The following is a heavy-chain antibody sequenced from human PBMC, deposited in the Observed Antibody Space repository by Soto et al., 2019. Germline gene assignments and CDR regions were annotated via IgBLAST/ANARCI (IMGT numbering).Heavy chain of an antibody. J-gene: IGHJ5*02. V-gene: IGHV1-69*13. CDR3: ARDLEADSGINWFDP. D-gene: IGHD1-26*01. Sequence: SVKVSCKASGGTFSSYAISWVRQAPGQGLEWMGGIIPIFGTANYAQKFQGRVTITADESTSTAYMELSSLRSEDTAVYYCARDLEADSGINWFDPWGQGTLVTVSS. CDR1: GGTFSSYA. CDR2: IIPIFGTA.